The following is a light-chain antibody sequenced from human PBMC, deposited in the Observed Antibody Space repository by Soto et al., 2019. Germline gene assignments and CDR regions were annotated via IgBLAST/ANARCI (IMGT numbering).Light chain of an antibody. CDR2: AAS. Sequence: IQMTQSPSSLSASVRDTVTITCRASQSISSYLNWYQQKPGKAPKLLIYAASSLQSGVPSRFSGSGSGTDFTLTISSLQPEDFATYYCQQSYSTPQTFGQGTKVDIK. V-gene: IGKV1-39*01. J-gene: IGKJ1*01. CDR3: QQSYSTPQT. CDR1: QSISSY.